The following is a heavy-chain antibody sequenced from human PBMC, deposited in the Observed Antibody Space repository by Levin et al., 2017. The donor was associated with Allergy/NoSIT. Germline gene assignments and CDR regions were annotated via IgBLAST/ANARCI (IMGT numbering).Heavy chain of an antibody. J-gene: IGHJ4*02. CDR2: IRSKANSYAT. D-gene: IGHD2-15*01. Sequence: KVSCAASGFTFSGSAMHWVRQASGKGLEWVGRIRSKANSYATAYAASVKGRFTISRDDSKNTAYLQMNSLKTEDTAVYYCTSTPPGYCSGGSCYSGLGYFDYWGQGTLVTVSS. V-gene: IGHV3-73*01. CDR3: TSTPPGYCSGGSCYSGLGYFDY. CDR1: GFTFSGSA.